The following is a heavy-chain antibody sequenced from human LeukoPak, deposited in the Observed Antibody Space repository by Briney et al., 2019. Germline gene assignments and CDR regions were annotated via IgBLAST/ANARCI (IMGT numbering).Heavy chain of an antibody. V-gene: IGHV1-18*01. CDR3: ARAGGYCSGGSCYGY. Sequence: EASVKVSCKASGYTFTSYGISWVRQAPGQGLEWMGWISAYNGNRNYAQKLQGRVTMTTDTSTSTAYMELRSLRSDDTAVYYCARAGGYCSGGSCYGYWGQGTLVTVSS. CDR2: ISAYNGNR. J-gene: IGHJ4*02. CDR1: GYTFTSYG. D-gene: IGHD2-15*01.